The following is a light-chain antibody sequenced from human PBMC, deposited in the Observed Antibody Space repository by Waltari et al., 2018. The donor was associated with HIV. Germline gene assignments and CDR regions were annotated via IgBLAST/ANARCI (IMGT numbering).Light chain of an antibody. CDR1: LKIITN. V-gene: IGKV3-15*01. CDR2: SAS. J-gene: IGKJ1*01. CDR3: QQYNNWPPKT. Sequence: VMTQSLATLSLSPGERATLPCRAMLKIITNLAWYQQKVRQLPTLLIYSASIRAPAVPARCSGSGSGTEVTLTISSLQSEDFAVYYCQQYNNWPPKTFGQGTKVEV.